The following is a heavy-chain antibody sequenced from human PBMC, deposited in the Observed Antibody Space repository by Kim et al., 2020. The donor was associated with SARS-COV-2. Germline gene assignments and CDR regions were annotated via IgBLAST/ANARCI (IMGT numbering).Heavy chain of an antibody. V-gene: IGHV4-34*01. CDR3: ARNRDYGDYQAPFDY. J-gene: IGHJ4*02. D-gene: IGHD4-17*01. Sequence: PSLKRRVTISVDTSKNQFSLKLSSVTAADTAVYYCARNRDYGDYQAPFDYWGQGTLVTVSS.